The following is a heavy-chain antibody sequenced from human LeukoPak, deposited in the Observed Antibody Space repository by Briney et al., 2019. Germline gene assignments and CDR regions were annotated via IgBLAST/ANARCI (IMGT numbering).Heavy chain of an antibody. V-gene: IGHV3-15*01. CDR3: TTDPDSSSCCR. CDR1: GFTFRNFW. Sequence: GGSLRLSCAASGFTFRNFWMSWVRQAPGKGLEWVGRIKSKTDGGTTDYAAPVKGRFTISRDDSKNTLYLQMNSLKTEDTAVYYCTTDPDSSSCCRWGQGTLVTVSS. D-gene: IGHD6-13*01. CDR2: IKSKTDGGTT. J-gene: IGHJ4*02.